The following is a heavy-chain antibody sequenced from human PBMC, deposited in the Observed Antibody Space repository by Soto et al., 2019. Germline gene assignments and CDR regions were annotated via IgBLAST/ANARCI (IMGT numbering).Heavy chain of an antibody. D-gene: IGHD3-10*01. Sequence: GGSLRLSCAASGFTFTSYAMSWVRQAPGRGLEWVSGIGASGGNTYYADSVKGRFTISRDNSKNTLYLQMNSLRAEDTAVYYCAKDAWFGELSRIDPWGQGTLVTVSS. CDR1: GFTFTSYA. V-gene: IGHV3-23*01. J-gene: IGHJ5*02. CDR3: AKDAWFGELSRIDP. CDR2: IGASGGNT.